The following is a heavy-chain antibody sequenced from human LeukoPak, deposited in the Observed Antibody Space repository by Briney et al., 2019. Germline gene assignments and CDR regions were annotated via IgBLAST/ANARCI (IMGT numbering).Heavy chain of an antibody. J-gene: IGHJ4*02. CDR3: ARDDHSYSSGWFYDY. Sequence: SETLSLTCTVSGGSISSSSYYWGWIRQPPGKGLEWIGSIYYSGSTYYNPSLKSRVTISVDTSKNQFSLKLSSVTAADTAVYYCARDDHSYSSGWFYDYWGQGTLVTVSS. D-gene: IGHD6-19*01. CDR1: GGSISSSSYY. CDR2: IYYSGST. V-gene: IGHV4-39*07.